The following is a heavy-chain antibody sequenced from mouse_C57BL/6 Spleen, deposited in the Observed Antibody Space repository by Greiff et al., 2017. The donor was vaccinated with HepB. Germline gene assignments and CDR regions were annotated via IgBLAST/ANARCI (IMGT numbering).Heavy chain of an antibody. V-gene: IGHV1-69*01. CDR3: GRGCSSYFDY. J-gene: IGHJ2*01. D-gene: IGHD1-3*01. CDR1: GYTFTSYW. Sequence: QVQLQQPGAELVMPGASVKLSCKASGYTFTSYWMHWVKQRPGQGLEWIGEIDPADSYTNYNQKFKGKSTLTVDKSSSTAYMQLSSLTSEDSAVYYGGRGCSSYFDYWGQGTTLTVSS. CDR2: IDPADSYT.